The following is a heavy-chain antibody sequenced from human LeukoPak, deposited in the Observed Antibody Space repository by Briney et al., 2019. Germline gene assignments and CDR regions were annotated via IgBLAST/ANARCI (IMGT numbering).Heavy chain of an antibody. CDR1: GGSISSYY. CDR2: IYYSGST. D-gene: IGHD1-26*01. V-gene: IGHV4-59*01. Sequence: SETLSLTCTVSGGSISSYYWSWIRQPPVKGLEWIGYIYYSGSTNYNPSLKSRVTISVDTSKNQFSLKLSSVTAADTAVYYCARDLGATGDYWGQGTLVTVSS. CDR3: ARDLGATGDY. J-gene: IGHJ4*02.